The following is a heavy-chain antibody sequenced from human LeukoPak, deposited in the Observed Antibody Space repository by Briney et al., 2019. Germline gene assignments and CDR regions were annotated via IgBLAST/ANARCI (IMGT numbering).Heavy chain of an antibody. J-gene: IGHJ4*02. D-gene: IGHD6-13*01. CDR2: IWYDGSNK. CDR3: ARSGEYSSSLTTLYYFDY. CDR1: GFTFSNYG. Sequence: GGSLRLSCAASGFTFSNYGMHWVRQAPGKGLEWVAIIWYDGSNKDYADSVKGRFTISRGNSKSTLYLQMNSLRAEDTAVYYCARSGEYSSSLTTLYYFDYWGQGTLVTVSS. V-gene: IGHV3-33*01.